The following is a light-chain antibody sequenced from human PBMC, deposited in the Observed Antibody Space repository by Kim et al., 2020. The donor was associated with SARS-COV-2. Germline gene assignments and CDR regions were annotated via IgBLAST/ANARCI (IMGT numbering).Light chain of an antibody. CDR3: ASYTSSTTVA. V-gene: IGLV2-14*03. CDR2: DVS. J-gene: IGLJ2*01. CDR1: SSDVGSYNH. Sequence: GQSITISCTGTSSDVGSYNHVSWHQQHPGKAPKVMIYDVSNRPSGVSNRFSGSKSGNTASLTISGLQAEDEADYYCASYTSSTTVAFGGGTQLTVL.